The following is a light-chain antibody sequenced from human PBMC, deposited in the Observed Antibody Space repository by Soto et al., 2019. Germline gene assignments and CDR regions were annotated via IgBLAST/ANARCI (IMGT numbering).Light chain of an antibody. J-gene: IGLJ3*02. CDR3: SSYTTSGTPV. CDR1: SSDVGGYNY. Sequence: QAVVTQPASVSGSPGQSITISCTGTSSDVGGYNYLSWYQQNPGKAPKVMIYEVSNRPSGVSNRFSGSKSGNTASLTISGLQAEDEADYYCSSYTTSGTPVFGGGTKLTVL. CDR2: EVS. V-gene: IGLV2-14*01.